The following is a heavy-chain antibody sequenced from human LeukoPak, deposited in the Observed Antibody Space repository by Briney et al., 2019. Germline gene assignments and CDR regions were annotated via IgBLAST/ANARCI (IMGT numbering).Heavy chain of an antibody. V-gene: IGHV4-59*01. CDR3: ALYSSSWCGAFDI. CDR1: GGSISSYY. CDR2: IYYSGST. Sequence: SETLSLTCTVSGGSISSYYWSWIRQPPGKGLEWIGNIYYSGSTNYNPSLKSRVTISVDTSKNQFSLKLSSVTAADTAVYYCALYSSSWCGAFDIWGQGTMVTVSS. J-gene: IGHJ3*02. D-gene: IGHD6-13*01.